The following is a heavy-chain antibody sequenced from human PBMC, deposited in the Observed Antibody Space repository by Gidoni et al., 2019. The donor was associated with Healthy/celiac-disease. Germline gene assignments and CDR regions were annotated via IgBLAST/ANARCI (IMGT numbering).Heavy chain of an antibody. J-gene: IGHJ4*02. CDR2: ISYDGSNK. Sequence: QVQLVESGGGVVQPGRSLRLSCAASGFPFSRYAMHWVRQAPVKGLEWVACISYDGSNKYYADSVKGRFTISRDNSKNTLYLQMNSLRAEDTAVYYCARAGGYSYGLGYFDYWGQGTLVTVSS. CDR1: GFPFSRYA. V-gene: IGHV3-30-3*01. D-gene: IGHD5-18*01. CDR3: ARAGGYSYGLGYFDY.